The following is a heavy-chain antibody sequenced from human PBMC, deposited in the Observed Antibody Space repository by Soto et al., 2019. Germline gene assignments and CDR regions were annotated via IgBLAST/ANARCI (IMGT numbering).Heavy chain of an antibody. CDR1: GYTFTSYY. J-gene: IGHJ6*02. CDR2: INPSGGST. Sequence: ASVKVSCTASGYTFTSYYMHWVRQAPGQGLEWMGIINPSGGSTSYTQKFQGRVTMTRDTSTSTVYMELSSLRSEDTAVYYCARDTEYSSSSDYYGMDVWGQGATVTVSS. V-gene: IGHV1-46*01. D-gene: IGHD6-6*01. CDR3: ARDTEYSSSSDYYGMDV.